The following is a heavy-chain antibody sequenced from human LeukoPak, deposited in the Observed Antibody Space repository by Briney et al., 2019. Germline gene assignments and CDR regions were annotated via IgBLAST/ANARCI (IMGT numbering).Heavy chain of an antibody. D-gene: IGHD4-23*01. Sequence: SETLSLTCTVSGGSISSYYWSWIRQPPGKGLEWIGEINHSGSTNYNPSLKSRVTISVDTSKNQFSLKLSSVTAADTAVYYCARYLDYGGNSRVFQHWGQGTLVTVSS. V-gene: IGHV4-34*01. CDR2: INHSGST. J-gene: IGHJ1*01. CDR1: GGSISSYY. CDR3: ARYLDYGGNSRVFQH.